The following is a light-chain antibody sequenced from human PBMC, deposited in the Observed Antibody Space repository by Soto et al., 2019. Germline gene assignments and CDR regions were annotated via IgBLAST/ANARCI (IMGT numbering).Light chain of an antibody. CDR1: QSLNSSY. CDR2: DAS. V-gene: IGKV3-20*01. Sequence: DISLTQPPGTLSLSPRERATLSCSAIQSLNSSYLAWYQQKPGQAPRLLIYDASSRATGIPDRFSGSGSGTDFTLTISRLEPEDSAVYYCQQYGSSPPITFGQGTRLEI. CDR3: QQYGSSPPIT. J-gene: IGKJ5*01.